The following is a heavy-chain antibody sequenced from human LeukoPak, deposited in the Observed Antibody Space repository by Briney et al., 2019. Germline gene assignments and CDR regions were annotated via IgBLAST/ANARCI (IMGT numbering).Heavy chain of an antibody. CDR3: AKDRSDNNTWYAGSH. J-gene: IGHJ4*02. CDR1: GFTFSTYA. D-gene: IGHD2-8*01. Sequence: GGSLRLSCAASGFTFSTYAMSWVRQAPGKGLEWVSGISGSGDSTHYADSVKGRFTISRDNSKNTLYLQMSSLRAEDTAVYYCAKDRSDNNTWYAGSHWGQGTLVTVSS. V-gene: IGHV3-23*01. CDR2: ISGSGDST.